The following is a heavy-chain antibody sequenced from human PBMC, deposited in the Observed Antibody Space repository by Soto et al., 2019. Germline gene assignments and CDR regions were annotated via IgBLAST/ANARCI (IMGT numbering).Heavy chain of an antibody. V-gene: IGHV1-3*04. CDR1: GYTFTTYA. D-gene: IGHD3-22*01. CDR3: ASRDSGFYHY. J-gene: IGHJ4*02. CDR2: INTGNGNT. Sequence: QVQLVQSGAEERKPGASVKVSCKASGYTFTTYAMHWVRQAPGQRLEWMGWINTGNGNTQYSQKFQGRVTITRDTSASTAYRELSSLRSEDSAVYYCASRDSGFYHYWGQGTLVTVSS.